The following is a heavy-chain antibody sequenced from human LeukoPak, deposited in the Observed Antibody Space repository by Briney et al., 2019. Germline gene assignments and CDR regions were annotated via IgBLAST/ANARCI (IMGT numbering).Heavy chain of an antibody. Sequence: SETLSLTCTVSGGSFSSYYWSWIRQPAGKGLEWIGRIYTSGSTNYNSSLKSRVTMSADTSKNQFSLKLSSVTAADTAVYFCARVGGWEPKLHGVTFDYLGQGTLVTVSS. D-gene: IGHD1-26*01. CDR3: ARVGGWEPKLHGVTFDY. CDR2: IYTSGST. CDR1: GGSFSSYY. J-gene: IGHJ4*02. V-gene: IGHV4-4*07.